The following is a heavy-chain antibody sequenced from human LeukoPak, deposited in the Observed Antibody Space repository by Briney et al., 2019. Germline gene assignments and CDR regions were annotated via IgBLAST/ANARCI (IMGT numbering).Heavy chain of an antibody. Sequence: GGSLRLSCAASGFTFSDYYMSWIRQAPGKGLGWVSYISSSGSTIYYADSVKGRFTISRDNAKNSLYLQMNSLRAEDTAVYYCASTLEKGIAVAGYYYYGMDVWGQGTTVTVSS. CDR2: ISSSGSTI. V-gene: IGHV3-11*01. CDR3: ASTLEKGIAVAGYYYYGMDV. D-gene: IGHD6-19*01. CDR1: GFTFSDYY. J-gene: IGHJ6*02.